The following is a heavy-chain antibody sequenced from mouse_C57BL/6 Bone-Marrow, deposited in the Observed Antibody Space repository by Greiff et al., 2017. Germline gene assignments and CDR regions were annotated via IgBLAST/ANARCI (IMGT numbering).Heavy chain of an antibody. CDR3: AFYGPYAMDY. V-gene: IGHV1-81*01. CDR2: IYPRSGNT. J-gene: IGHJ4*01. D-gene: IGHD1-1*01. CDR1: GYTFTSYG. Sequence: VHLVESGAELARPGASVKLSCKASGYTFTSYGISWVKQRTGQGLEWIGEIYPRSGNTYYNEKFKGKATLTADKSSSTAYMELRSLTSEDSAVYFCAFYGPYAMDYWGQGTSVTVSS.